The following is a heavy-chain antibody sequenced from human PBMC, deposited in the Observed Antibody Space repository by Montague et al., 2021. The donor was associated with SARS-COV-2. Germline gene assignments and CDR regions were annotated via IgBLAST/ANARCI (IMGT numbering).Heavy chain of an antibody. CDR1: GGSVSGDN. D-gene: IGHD4/OR15-4a*01. CDR3: ARGVPGY. V-gene: IGHV4-34*01. CDR2: INDSGGT. Sequence: SETLSLTCAVYGGSVSGDNWGWVRQPPGKGLEWIGQINDSGGTKYNPSLKSRVTISLDTSKNQFSLKLSSVTAADTAVYYCARGVPGYWGQGTLVTVSS. J-gene: IGHJ4*02.